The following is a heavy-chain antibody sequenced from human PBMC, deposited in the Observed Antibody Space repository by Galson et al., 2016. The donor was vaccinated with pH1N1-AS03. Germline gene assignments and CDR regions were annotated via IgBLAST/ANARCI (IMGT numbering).Heavy chain of an antibody. D-gene: IGHD6-19*01. Sequence: SLRLSCAASAFTFSNYGMHWVRQGPGKGLDWVAVISHDGSYEAYADSVEGRFTISRDDSKNTLFLQMDSLSGEDTALYYCATDGPTTSGWSLDHWGQGTLVTVSS. V-gene: IGHV3-30*03. CDR2: ISHDGSYE. CDR1: AFTFSNYG. CDR3: ATDGPTTSGWSLDH. J-gene: IGHJ4*02.